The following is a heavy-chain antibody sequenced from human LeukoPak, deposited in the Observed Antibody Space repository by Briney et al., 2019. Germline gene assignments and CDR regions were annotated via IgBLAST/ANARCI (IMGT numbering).Heavy chain of an antibody. CDR3: ATSNTFYFDY. V-gene: IGHV3-21*01. CDR2: ISSSSMYI. J-gene: IGHJ4*02. CDR1: GFTFSTFG. D-gene: IGHD2/OR15-2a*01. Sequence: PGGSLRLSCAASGFTFSTFGMNWVRQAPGKGLEWVSSISSSSMYIYYADSLKGRFTISRDNAKSSLYLQMNSVRAEDTAVYYCATSNTFYFDYWGQGTLVTVSS.